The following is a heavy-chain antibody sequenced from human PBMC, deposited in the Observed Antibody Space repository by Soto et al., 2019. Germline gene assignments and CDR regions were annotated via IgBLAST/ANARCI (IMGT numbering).Heavy chain of an antibody. J-gene: IGHJ4*02. CDR3: ARSRTVRDGYWKLWYYFDY. Sequence: SVKVSCKASGGTFSSYAISWVRQAPGQGLEWMGGIIPIFGTANYAQKFQGRVTITADESTSTAYMELSSLRSEDTAVYYCARSRTVRDGYWKLWYYFDYWGQGTLVTVSS. D-gene: IGHD1-1*01. CDR1: GGTFSSYA. V-gene: IGHV1-69*13. CDR2: IIPIFGTA.